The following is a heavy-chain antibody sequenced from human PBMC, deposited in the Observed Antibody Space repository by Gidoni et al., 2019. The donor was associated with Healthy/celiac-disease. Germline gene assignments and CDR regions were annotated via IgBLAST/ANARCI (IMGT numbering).Heavy chain of an antibody. V-gene: IGHV4-34*01. CDR2: SNHSGRT. J-gene: IGHJ4*02. CDR3: ARGHGSVVRGVITRSNLDY. D-gene: IGHD3-10*01. CDR1: GGSFSGYY. Sequence: QVQLQQWGAGLLKPSETLSLTCAVSGGSFSGYYWSWIRPPPGKGREWIGESNHSGRTNYNPSRKSRVTISVDTSKNQFSLKLSSVTAADTAVYYCARGHGSVVRGVITRSNLDYWGQGTLVTVSS.